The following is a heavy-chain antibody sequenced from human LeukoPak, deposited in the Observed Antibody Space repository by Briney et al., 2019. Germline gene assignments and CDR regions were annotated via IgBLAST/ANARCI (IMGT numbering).Heavy chain of an antibody. Sequence: PGGSLRLSCAAPGFTFSSYAMSWVRQAPGKGLEWVSAISGSGGSTYYADSVKGRFTTSRDNSKNTLYLQMNSLRAEDTAVYYCAKGEAYYDILTGYSPSYYFDYWGQGTLVTVSS. J-gene: IGHJ4*02. CDR1: GFTFSSYA. CDR3: AKGEAYYDILTGYSPSYYFDY. D-gene: IGHD3-9*01. V-gene: IGHV3-23*01. CDR2: ISGSGGST.